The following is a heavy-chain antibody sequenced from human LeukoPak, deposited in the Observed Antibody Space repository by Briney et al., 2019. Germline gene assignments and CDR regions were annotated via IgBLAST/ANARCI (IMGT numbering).Heavy chain of an antibody. J-gene: IGHJ5*02. D-gene: IGHD6-25*01. Sequence: GGSLRLSCAASGFTFSSYWMHWVRQAPGKGLVWVSRINSDGSSTSYADSVKGRFTISRDNAKNSLYLQMNSLRAEDTAVYYCASEITQSSGGPWGQGTLVTVSS. CDR2: INSDGSST. CDR3: ASEITQSSGGP. V-gene: IGHV3-74*01. CDR1: GFTFSSYW.